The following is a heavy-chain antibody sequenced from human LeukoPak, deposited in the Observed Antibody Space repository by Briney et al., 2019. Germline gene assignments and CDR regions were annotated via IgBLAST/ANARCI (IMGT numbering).Heavy chain of an antibody. V-gene: IGHV1-18*01. CDR2: ISAYNGNT. Sequence: ASVKVSCKASGYTFTSYGISWVRQAPGQGLEWMGWISAYNGNTNYAQKLHGRVTMTTDTSTSTAYMELSSLRSEDTAVYYCAQGSSGYYSDPYFDYWGQGTLVTVSS. CDR1: GYTFTSYG. J-gene: IGHJ4*02. CDR3: AQGSSGYYSDPYFDY. D-gene: IGHD3-22*01.